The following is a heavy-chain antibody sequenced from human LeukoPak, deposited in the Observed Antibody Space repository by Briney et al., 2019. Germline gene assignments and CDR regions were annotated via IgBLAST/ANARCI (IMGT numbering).Heavy chain of an antibody. V-gene: IGHV4-59*12. CDR2: LYYSGSN. D-gene: IGHD3-10*01. Sequence: SDTLSLISTVSGRLISRYYWSWIRQPPGKGLECMGYLYYSGSNNYNPYLTDRVTIDVEPSKNQFSLKLSPVAAADPARDYCGGERGSGRSNGFDPWGQGTLVTVSS. CDR1: GRLISRYY. CDR3: GGERGSGRSNGFDP. J-gene: IGHJ5*02.